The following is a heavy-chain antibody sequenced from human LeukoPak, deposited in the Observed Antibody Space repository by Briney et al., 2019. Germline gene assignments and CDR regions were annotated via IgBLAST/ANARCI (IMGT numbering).Heavy chain of an antibody. V-gene: IGHV3-38-3*01. CDR3: AKFGRSSSWYDYYYYYYMDV. D-gene: IGHD6-13*01. J-gene: IGHJ6*03. CDR1: GFTVSSNE. CDR2: ISGGST. Sequence: PGGSLRLSCAASGFTVSSNEMSWVRQAPGKGLEWVSSISGGSTYYADSRKGRFTISRDNSKNTLYLQMNSLRAEDTAVYYCAKFGRSSSWYDYYYYYYMDVWGKGTTVTVSS.